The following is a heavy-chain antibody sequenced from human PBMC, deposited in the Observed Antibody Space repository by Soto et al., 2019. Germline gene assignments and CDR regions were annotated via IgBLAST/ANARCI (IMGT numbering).Heavy chain of an antibody. CDR3: PNAYYDYWSGYSPIGYYYYRRDV. V-gene: IGHV3-7*01. J-gene: IGHJ6*02. CDR2: INRDGGEK. Sequence: GGSLRLSCAASGFMFSSYWMSWVRQAPGKGLEWVANINRDGGEKYYVDSVKGRFTISRDNAKKSPYLQMNSLRAEDTAVYYWPNAYYDYWSGYSPIGYYYYRRDVWGQGATVTVSS. CDR1: GFMFSSYW. D-gene: IGHD3-3*01.